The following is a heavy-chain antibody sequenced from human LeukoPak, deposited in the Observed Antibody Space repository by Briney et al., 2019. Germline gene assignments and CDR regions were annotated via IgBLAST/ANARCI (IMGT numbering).Heavy chain of an antibody. CDR2: IIPIFGTA. Sequence: GASVKVSCKASGGTFSSYAISWVRQAPGQGLVWMGGIIPIFGTANYAQKFQGRVTITTDESTSTAYMELSSLRSEDTAVYYCARCITMIAVGGSWFDPWGQGTLVTVSS. CDR1: GGTFSSYA. J-gene: IGHJ5*02. D-gene: IGHD3-22*01. V-gene: IGHV1-69*05. CDR3: ARCITMIAVGGSWFDP.